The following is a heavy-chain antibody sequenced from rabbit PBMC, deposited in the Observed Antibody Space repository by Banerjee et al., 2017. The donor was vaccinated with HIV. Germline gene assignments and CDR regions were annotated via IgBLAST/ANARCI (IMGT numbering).Heavy chain of an antibody. D-gene: IGHD1-1*01. Sequence: KGLEWIACITGDNSGSTYYASWAKGRFTISKTSSTTVTLQMTSLTAADTATYFCAGGGLGSTGYTYAFDPWGPGT. J-gene: IGHJ2*01. V-gene: IGHV1S40*01. CDR3: AGGGLGSTGYTYAFDP. CDR2: ITGDNSGST.